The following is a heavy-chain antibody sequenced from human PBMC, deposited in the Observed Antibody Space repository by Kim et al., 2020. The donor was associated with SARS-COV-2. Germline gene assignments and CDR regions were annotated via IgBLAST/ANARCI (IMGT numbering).Heavy chain of an antibody. CDR3: ARGMGTYVVDAFDI. J-gene: IGHJ3*02. CDR2: IRSSGSKK. CDR1: GLTFSYYS. V-gene: IGHV3-21*01. D-gene: IGHD3-16*01. Sequence: GGSLRLSCAASGLTFSYYSMNWVRQAPGKGLEWVSSIRSSGSKKYHAESVKGRFTISRDNAKSSLYLQMNSLRAEDTAVYYCARGMGTYVVDAFDIWGQGTMVTVSS.